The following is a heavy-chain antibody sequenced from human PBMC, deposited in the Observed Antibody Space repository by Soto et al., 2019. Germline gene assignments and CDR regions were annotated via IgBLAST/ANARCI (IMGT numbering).Heavy chain of an antibody. CDR3: VPSPAAAGTRGAGY. J-gene: IGHJ4*02. V-gene: IGHV3-64D*08. Sequence: EVQLVESGGGLVQPGGSLRLSCSASGFTFSSYAMHWVRQAPGKGLEYVSAITGNGGNTYYADSVKGRFTMSRDNSKNTLYLQMSGLRPEDTAVYYCVPSPAAAGTRGAGYWGQGTLVTVSS. D-gene: IGHD6-13*01. CDR2: ITGNGGNT. CDR1: GFTFSSYA.